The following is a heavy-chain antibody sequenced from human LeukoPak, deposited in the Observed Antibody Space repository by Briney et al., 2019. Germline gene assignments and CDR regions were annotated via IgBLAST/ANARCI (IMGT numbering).Heavy chain of an antibody. CDR1: GFTFEAYA. CDR2: ISWNSGSI. CDR3: ARTPSGDSSGYYTDSFNI. V-gene: IGHV3-9*01. D-gene: IGHD3-22*01. J-gene: IGHJ3*02. Sequence: PGGSLRLSCAASGFTFEAYAMHWVRQAPGKGLEWVSGISWNSGSIGYADSVKGRFTISRDNAKNSLNLQMNSLRAEDTALYYRARTPSGDSSGYYTDSFNIWGQGTMVTVSS.